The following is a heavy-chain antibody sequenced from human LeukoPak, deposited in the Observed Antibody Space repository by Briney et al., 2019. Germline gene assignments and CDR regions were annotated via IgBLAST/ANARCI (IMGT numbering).Heavy chain of an antibody. Sequence: SETLSLTCSVSGGSISSGDYYWSWIRQPPGKGLEWIGYIYYSGRTYYNPSLKSRVTISVDTSKNQFSLKLSSVTAADTAVYYCARTPIYDILTGPDYWGQGTLVTVSS. CDR2: IYYSGRT. D-gene: IGHD3-9*01. CDR1: GGSISSGDYY. CDR3: ARTPIYDILTGPDY. V-gene: IGHV4-30-4*08. J-gene: IGHJ4*02.